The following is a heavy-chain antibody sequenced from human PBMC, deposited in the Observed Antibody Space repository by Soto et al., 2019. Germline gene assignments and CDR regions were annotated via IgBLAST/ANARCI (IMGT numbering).Heavy chain of an antibody. CDR1: GYTFTRYG. CDR3: ARDYYLFLRFLELTRLRPTAFLY. D-gene: IGHD3-3*01. V-gene: IGHV1-18*01. Sequence: ASVNVCCKASGYTFTRYGISWVRQAPGQGLERMGWISAYNGNTNYAQKLQGRVTMTTDTSTSTAYMELRSLRSDETAVDYCARDYYLFLRFLELTRLRPTAFLYLGQGTLVTVSA. CDR2: ISAYNGNT. J-gene: IGHJ4*02.